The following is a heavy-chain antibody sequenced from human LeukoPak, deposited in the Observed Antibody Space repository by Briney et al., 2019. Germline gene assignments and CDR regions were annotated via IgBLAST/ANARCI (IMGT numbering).Heavy chain of an antibody. CDR2: ISRNSGSI. CDR3: AREVHSSGWYFLDY. CDR1: GFTFDDYA. D-gene: IGHD6-19*01. V-gene: IGHV3-9*01. J-gene: IGHJ4*02. Sequence: GRSLRLSCAASGFTFDDYAMHWVRQAPGKGLEWVSGISRNSGSIGYADSVKGRFTISRDNAKNSLYLQMNSLRAEDTAVYYCAREVHSSGWYFLDYWGQGTLVTVSS.